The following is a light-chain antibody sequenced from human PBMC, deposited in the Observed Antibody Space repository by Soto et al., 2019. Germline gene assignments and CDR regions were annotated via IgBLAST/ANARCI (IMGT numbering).Light chain of an antibody. CDR2: VNSDGSH. J-gene: IGLJ2*01. CDR3: QTWGTGPV. CDR1: SGHSSNA. Sequence: QSVLTQSPSASASLGASVKLTCTLSSGHSSNAIAWHQQQPEKGPRYLMKVNSDGSHTKGDGIPDRFSGSSSGAERYLTISSLQSEDEADYYCQTWGTGPVFGGGTKLTVL. V-gene: IGLV4-69*01.